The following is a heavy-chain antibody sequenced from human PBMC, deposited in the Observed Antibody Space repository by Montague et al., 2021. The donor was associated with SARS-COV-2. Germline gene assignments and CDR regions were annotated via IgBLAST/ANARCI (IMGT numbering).Heavy chain of an antibody. CDR2: IWYDGTNN. V-gene: IGHV3-33*01. Sequence: SLRLSCAASGFTFSDFGMHWVRQPLGKGLEWVAFIWYDGTNNYYXXSLKVRFAISRDNSKNTLYLQMNSLRGEDTAVYCCARDLNKDDHLVYWGQGTLVTVSS. CDR1: GFTFSDFG. D-gene: IGHD1/OR15-1a*01. CDR3: ARDLNKDDHLVY. J-gene: IGHJ4*02.